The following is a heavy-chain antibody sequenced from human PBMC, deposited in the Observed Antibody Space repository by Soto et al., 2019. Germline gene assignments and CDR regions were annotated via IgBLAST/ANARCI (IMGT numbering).Heavy chain of an antibody. CDR3: AKEQLRSAFDY. CDR2: ISYDGSNK. V-gene: IGHV3-30*18. D-gene: IGHD6-6*01. CDR1: GFTFSSYG. Sequence: QVQLVESGGGVVQPGRSLRLSCAASGFTFSSYGMHWVRQAPGKGLEWVAVISYDGSNKYYADSVKGRFTISRDNSKNTLYLQMNSLRAEDTVVYYCAKEQLRSAFDYWGQGTLVTVSS. J-gene: IGHJ4*02.